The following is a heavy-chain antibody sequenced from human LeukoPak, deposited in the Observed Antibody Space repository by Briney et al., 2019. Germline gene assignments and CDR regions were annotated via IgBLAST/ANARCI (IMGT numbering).Heavy chain of an antibody. CDR1: GFTFSRYW. J-gene: IGHJ4*02. V-gene: IGHV3-74*01. CDR3: ARERSGSFDY. CDR2: MNSDGSST. Sequence: PGGSLRLSCAASGFTFSRYWMHWVRQAPGKGLVWVSGMNSDGSSTSYADSVKGRFTISRDNAKNTLYLQMNSLRGEDTAVYHCARERSGSFDYWGQGTLVTVSS. D-gene: IGHD3-10*01.